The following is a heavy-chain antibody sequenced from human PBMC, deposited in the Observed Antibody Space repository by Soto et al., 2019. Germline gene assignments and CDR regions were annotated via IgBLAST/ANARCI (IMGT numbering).Heavy chain of an antibody. J-gene: IGHJ4*02. D-gene: IGHD2-15*01. Sequence: QVQLQESGPGLVKPSETLSLTCTVSGGSVSSGSYYWSWIRQPPGQGLEWIGYIYYSGSTNYNPSLKSRVTVSVDTSKNLFSRKLSSVTAADSAVYYCARARSSGVPYYFDYWGQGTLVTVSS. CDR2: IYYSGST. CDR1: GGSVSSGSYY. CDR3: ARARSSGVPYYFDY. V-gene: IGHV4-61*01.